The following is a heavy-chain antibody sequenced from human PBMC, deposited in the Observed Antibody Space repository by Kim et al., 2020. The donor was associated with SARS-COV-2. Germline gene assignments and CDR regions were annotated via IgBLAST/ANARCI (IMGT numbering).Heavy chain of an antibody. J-gene: IGHJ4*02. Sequence: SETLSLTCTVSGGSISSSSYYWGWIRQPPGKGLEWIGSIYYSGSTYYNPSLKSRVTISVDTSKNQFSLKLSSVTAADTAVYYCARERLRLGELSLRDYWGQGTLVTVSS. V-gene: IGHV4-39*07. CDR2: IYYSGST. CDR3: ARERLRLGELSLRDY. D-gene: IGHD3-16*02. CDR1: GGSISSSSYY.